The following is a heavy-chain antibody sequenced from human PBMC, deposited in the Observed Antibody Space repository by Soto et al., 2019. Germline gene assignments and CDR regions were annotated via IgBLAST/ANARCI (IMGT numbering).Heavy chain of an antibody. J-gene: IGHJ6*02. CDR3: ARGMTGYIWYYYGMDV. Sequence: GGSLRLSCAASGFTFSSYWMHWVRQAPGKGLVWVSRINSDGSSTSYADSVKGRFTISRDNAKNTLYLQMNSLRAEDTAVYYCARGMTGYIWYYYGMDVWGQGTTVTVS. CDR1: GFTFSSYW. CDR2: INSDGSST. V-gene: IGHV3-74*01. D-gene: IGHD3-9*01.